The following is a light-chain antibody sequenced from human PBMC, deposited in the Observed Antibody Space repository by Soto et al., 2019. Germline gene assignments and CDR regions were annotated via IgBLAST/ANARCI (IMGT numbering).Light chain of an antibody. CDR1: QSVRTK. V-gene: IGKV3-15*01. CDR3: QQYNSWPPIT. J-gene: IGKJ5*01. CDR2: GAS. Sequence: ELVMTQSPDTLYVSPGEGPTLSCRSSQSVRTKLAWYQQKAGQAPRLLIYGASTRATGIPDRFSGSGSGTEFTLTISSLQSEDFAVYYCQQYNSWPPITFGQGTRLEIK.